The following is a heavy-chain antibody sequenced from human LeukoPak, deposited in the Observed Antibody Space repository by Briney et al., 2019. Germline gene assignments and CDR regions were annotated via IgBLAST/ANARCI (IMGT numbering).Heavy chain of an antibody. CDR2: LYTSGST. CDR1: GGSISSGSYY. CDR3: ARMVSFDY. D-gene: IGHD5-18*01. J-gene: IGHJ4*02. V-gene: IGHV4-61*02. Sequence: SQTLSLTCTVSGGSISSGSYYWSWIRQPAGKGLEWIGRLYTSGSTNYNPSLKGRVTISVDTSKNQFSLKLSSVTAADTAVYYCARMVSFDYWGQGTLVTVSS.